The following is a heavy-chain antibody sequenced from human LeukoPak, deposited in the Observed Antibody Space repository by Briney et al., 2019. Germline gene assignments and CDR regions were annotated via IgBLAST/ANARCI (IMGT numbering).Heavy chain of an antibody. V-gene: IGHV3-30*18. CDR2: ISYDGSNK. CDR1: GFTFSNYG. J-gene: IGHJ4*02. Sequence: GGSLRLSCAASGFTFSNYGMHWVRQAPGKGLEWVAVISYDGSNKYYADSVKGRFTISRDNSKNTLYLQMNSLRAEDTAVYYCAKENSGSYEDFDYWGQGTLVTVSS. D-gene: IGHD1-26*01. CDR3: AKENSGSYEDFDY.